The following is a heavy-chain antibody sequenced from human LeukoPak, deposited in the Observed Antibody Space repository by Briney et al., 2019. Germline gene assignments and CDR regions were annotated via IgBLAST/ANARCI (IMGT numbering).Heavy chain of an antibody. CDR1: GASVSGSPYY. CDR2: INHSGST. D-gene: IGHD1-26*01. J-gene: IGHJ6*03. V-gene: IGHV4-39*07. Sequence: SETLSLTCTVSGASVSGSPYYWGWIRQPPGKGLEWIGEINHSGSTNYNPSLKSRVTISVDTSKNQFSLKLSSVTAADTAVYYCARVQLGSNYYYFYMDVWGKGTTVTVSS. CDR3: ARVQLGSNYYYFYMDV.